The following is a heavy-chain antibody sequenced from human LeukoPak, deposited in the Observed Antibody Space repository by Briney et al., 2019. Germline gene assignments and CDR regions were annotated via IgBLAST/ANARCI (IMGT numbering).Heavy chain of an antibody. D-gene: IGHD3-22*01. CDR2: ISSNSVYI. Sequence: PGGSLRLSCAASGFTFSSYSMNWVRQPPGKGLEWVSSISSNSVYIYYTDSVKGRFTVSRDNAKNSLYLQMNSLRAEDTAVYYCASFKRYYYDSSGYRRDYWGQGTLVTVSS. CDR1: GFTFSSYS. J-gene: IGHJ4*02. CDR3: ASFKRYYYDSSGYRRDY. V-gene: IGHV3-21*01.